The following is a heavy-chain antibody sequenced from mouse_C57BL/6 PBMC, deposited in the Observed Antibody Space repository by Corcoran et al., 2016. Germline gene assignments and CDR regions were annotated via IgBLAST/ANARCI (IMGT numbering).Heavy chain of an antibody. J-gene: IGHJ4*01. Sequence: QIQLVQSGPELKKPGETVKISCKASGYTFTTYGMSWVKQAPGKGLKWMGWINTYSGVPTYADDFKGRFAFSLETSASTAYLQINNLKNEDTATYFCARRYDGYPYYYAMDYGGQGTSVTVSS. CDR1: GYTFTTYG. CDR3: ARRYDGYPYYYAMDY. D-gene: IGHD2-3*01. V-gene: IGHV9-3*01. CDR2: INTYSGVP.